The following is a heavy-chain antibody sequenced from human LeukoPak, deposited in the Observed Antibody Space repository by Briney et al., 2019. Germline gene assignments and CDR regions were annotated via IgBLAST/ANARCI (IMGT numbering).Heavy chain of an antibody. CDR1: GFTFRSYA. CDR3: AKSVETNRYYNMDV. J-gene: IGHJ6*03. CDR2: IGIGGTT. V-gene: IGHV3-23*01. Sequence: GGSLRLSCAASGFTFRSYAMSWVRQAPGKGLEWVSVIGIGGTTYYADSVKGRFTISRDNSKNTLCLQTTSLRAEDTAVYYCAKSVETNRYYNMDVWGKGTTVTVSS. D-gene: IGHD4-23*01.